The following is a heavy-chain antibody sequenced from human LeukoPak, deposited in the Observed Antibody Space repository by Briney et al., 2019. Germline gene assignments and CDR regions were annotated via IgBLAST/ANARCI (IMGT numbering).Heavy chain of an antibody. CDR2: ISSSGSTI. V-gene: IGHV3-48*03. Sequence: GGSLRLSCAASGFTFSSYEMNWVRQAPGKGLEWVSYISSSGSTIYYADSVKGRFTISRDNAKNSLYLQMNSLRAEDTAVYYCARDGMGATMIFYYFDYWGQGTLVTVSS. D-gene: IGHD1-26*01. CDR3: ARDGMGATMIFYYFDY. J-gene: IGHJ4*02. CDR1: GFTFSSYE.